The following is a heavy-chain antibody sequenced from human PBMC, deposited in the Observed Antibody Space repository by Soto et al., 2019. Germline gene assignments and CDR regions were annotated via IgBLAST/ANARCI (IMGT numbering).Heavy chain of an antibody. CDR3: GRGRKASDV. CDR2: IYYSAST. V-gene: IGHV4-30-4*01. J-gene: IGHJ6*01. CDR1: GGTITRGDHF. Sequence: PSETLSLTCSVSGGTITRGDHFWSWVRQSPGKGLEWLGYIYYSASTYYNPSLKGRVMMTIDTSKHQFSLNLSSVTAADTAVFYCGRGRKASDVRGQGTTVT.